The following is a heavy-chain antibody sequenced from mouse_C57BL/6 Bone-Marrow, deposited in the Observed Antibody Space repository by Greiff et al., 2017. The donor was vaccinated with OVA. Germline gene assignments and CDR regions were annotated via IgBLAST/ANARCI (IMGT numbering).Heavy chain of an antibody. D-gene: IGHD1-1*01. Sequence: QVQLKQSGAELVRPGASVKLSCKASGYTFTDYYINWVKQRPGQGLEWIARIYPGSGNTYYNEKFKGKATLTAEKSSSTAYMQLSSLTSEDSAVYFCARSSITTVVAPDYWGQGTTLTVSS. CDR1: GYTFTDYY. V-gene: IGHV1-76*01. J-gene: IGHJ2*01. CDR3: ARSSITTVVAPDY. CDR2: IYPGSGNT.